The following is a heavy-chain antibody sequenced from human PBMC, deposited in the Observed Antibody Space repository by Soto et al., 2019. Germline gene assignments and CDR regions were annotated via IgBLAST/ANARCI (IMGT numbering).Heavy chain of an antibody. D-gene: IGHD4-4*01. V-gene: IGHV4-31*03. J-gene: IGHJ4*02. Sequence: SETLSLTCTVSGGSISSGGYYWSWIRQHPGKGLEWIGYIYYSGSTYYNPSLKSRVTISVDTSKNQFSLRLSSVTAVDTAAYYCARIATTTLGGPIDYWGRGTLVTVSS. CDR2: IYYSGST. CDR3: ARIATTTLGGPIDY. CDR1: GGSISSGGYY.